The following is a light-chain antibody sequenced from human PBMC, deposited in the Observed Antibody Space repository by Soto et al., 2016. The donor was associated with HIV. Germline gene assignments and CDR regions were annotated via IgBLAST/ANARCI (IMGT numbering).Light chain of an antibody. CDR1: NFGSKT. CDR2: DDS. J-gene: IGLJ2*01. Sequence: SYVLTQPPSVSVAPGKTAMITCGGNNFGSKTVHWYQQKPGQAPVVVVYDDSDRPSGIPERFSGSNSGNTATLTISGTQAMDEADYYCQAWDSFVVFGGGTKLTVL. CDR3: QAWDSFVV. V-gene: IGLV3-21*01.